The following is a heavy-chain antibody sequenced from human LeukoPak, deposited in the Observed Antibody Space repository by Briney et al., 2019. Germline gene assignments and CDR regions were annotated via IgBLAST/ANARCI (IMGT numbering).Heavy chain of an antibody. D-gene: IGHD1-26*01. CDR2: FDPEDGGT. V-gene: IGHV1-24*01. J-gene: IGHJ4*02. CDR3: ATGKWELHAFDY. Sequence: GASVKVSCKVSGYTLTELSMHWVRQAPGKGLEWMGGFDPEDGGTIYAQKFQGRVTMTEDTSTDTAYMELSSLRSEDTAVYYCATGKWELHAFDYWGQGTLVTISS. CDR1: GYTLTELS.